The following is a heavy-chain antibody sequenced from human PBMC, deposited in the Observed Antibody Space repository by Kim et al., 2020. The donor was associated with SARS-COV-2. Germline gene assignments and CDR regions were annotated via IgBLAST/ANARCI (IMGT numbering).Heavy chain of an antibody. CDR2: NGNT. Sequence: NGNTNYAQKLQGRVTMTTDTSTSTAYMELRSLRSDDTAVYYCARISADDYWGQGTLVTVSS. J-gene: IGHJ4*02. CDR3: ARISADDY. D-gene: IGHD3-3*02. V-gene: IGHV1-18*01.